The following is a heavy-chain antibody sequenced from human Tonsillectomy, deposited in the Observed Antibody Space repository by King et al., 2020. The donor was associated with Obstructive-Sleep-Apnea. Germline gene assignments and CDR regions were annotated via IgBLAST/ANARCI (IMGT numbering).Heavy chain of an antibody. Sequence: QLVQSGGGLVQPGRSLRLSCAASGFSFDDYAMHWVRQTPGKGLEWVSGINWNSGNIGYADSVKGRFTISRDNAKNSLYLQMNSLRAEDTALYYCVKDRAGGVPDAFDIWRQGTMVTVSS. V-gene: IGHV3-9*01. CDR1: GFSFDDYA. D-gene: IGHD3-16*01. J-gene: IGHJ3*02. CDR2: INWNSGNI. CDR3: VKDRAGGVPDAFDI.